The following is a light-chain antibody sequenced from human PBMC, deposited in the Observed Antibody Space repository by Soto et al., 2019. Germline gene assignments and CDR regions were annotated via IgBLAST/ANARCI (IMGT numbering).Light chain of an antibody. CDR1: SSDLGNYHL. CDR2: EGR. CDR3: CSYAGGIDVV. Sequence: QSAMTQPASVSGSPGQSITISCTGTSSDLGNYHLVSWYQQHPGEAPKLMLYEGRERPSGVSNRFSASSSGNTASLTISGLQAEDEADYYCCSYAGGIDVVFGGGTKLTVL. V-gene: IGLV2-23*01. J-gene: IGLJ3*02.